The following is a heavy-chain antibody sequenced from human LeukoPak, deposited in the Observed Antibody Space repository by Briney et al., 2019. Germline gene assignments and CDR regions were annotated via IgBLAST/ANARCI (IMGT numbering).Heavy chain of an antibody. Sequence: PSETQSLTCTVSGGSISSGSYYWSWIRQPAVKGLEWIGRIYTSGSTNYNPSLKSRVTISVDTSKNQFSLKLSSVTAADTAVYYCARSYGYSSSWYGSDWFDPWGQGTLVTVSS. CDR2: IYTSGST. J-gene: IGHJ5*02. CDR1: GGSISSGSYY. D-gene: IGHD6-13*01. V-gene: IGHV4-61*02. CDR3: ARSYGYSSSWYGSDWFDP.